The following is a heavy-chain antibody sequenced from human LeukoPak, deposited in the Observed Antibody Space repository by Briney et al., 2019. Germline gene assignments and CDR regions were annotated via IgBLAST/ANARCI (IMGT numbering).Heavy chain of an antibody. Sequence: PGGSLRLSCAASGFTFSNYYMSWVRQAPGKGLEWVSAISGSGGTTYYADSVKGRFTISRDNSKNTLFLQMNSLRAEDTAVYYCARGYYGMDVWGQGTTVTVSS. CDR2: ISGSGGTT. J-gene: IGHJ6*02. CDR3: ARGYYGMDV. V-gene: IGHV3-23*01. CDR1: GFTFSNYY.